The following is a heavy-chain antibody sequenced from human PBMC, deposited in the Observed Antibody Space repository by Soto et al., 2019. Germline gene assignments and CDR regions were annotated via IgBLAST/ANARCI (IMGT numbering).Heavy chain of an antibody. Sequence: SETLSLTCTVSGGSISSYYWSWIRQPPGKGLEWIGYIYYSGSTNYNPSLKSRVTISVDTSKNQFSLKLSSVTAADTAVYYCARERRSSGWSDYWGQGTLVTVSS. CDR3: ARERRSSGWSDY. CDR2: IYYSGST. J-gene: IGHJ4*02. D-gene: IGHD6-19*01. V-gene: IGHV4-59*01. CDR1: GGSISSYY.